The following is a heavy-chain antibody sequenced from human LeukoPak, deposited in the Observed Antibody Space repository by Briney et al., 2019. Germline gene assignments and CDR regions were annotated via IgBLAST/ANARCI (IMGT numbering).Heavy chain of an antibody. CDR2: ISFDGTIK. V-gene: IGHV3-30-3*01. CDR1: GFILSPYS. CDR3: AREWITMASDSGDWFDP. J-gene: IGHJ5*02. D-gene: IGHD3-10*01. Sequence: GGSLRLSCAASGFILSPYSMHWVRQAPGKGLEWVAVISFDGTIKYYGDSVNGRFTISRDNAKNTLYLQMNSLRGEDTAVYYCAREWITMASDSGDWFDPWGQGTLVTVSS.